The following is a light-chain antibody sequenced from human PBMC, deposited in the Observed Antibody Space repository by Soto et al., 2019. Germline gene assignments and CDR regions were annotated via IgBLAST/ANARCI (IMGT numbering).Light chain of an antibody. V-gene: IGLV1-40*01. Sequence: QAVVTQPPSVSGAPGQRVTISCTGSSSNIGAGYDVHWYQQLPGTAPKLLIHDSTTRPSGVPARFSGSKSGTSASLAITGLQADDEADYYCQSFDISLRGVLFGGGTKLTVL. CDR3: QSFDISLRGVL. CDR2: DST. CDR1: SSNIGAGYD. J-gene: IGLJ2*01.